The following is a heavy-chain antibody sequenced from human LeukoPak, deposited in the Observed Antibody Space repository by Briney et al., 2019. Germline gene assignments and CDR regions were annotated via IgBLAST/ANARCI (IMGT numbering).Heavy chain of an antibody. Sequence: GSLRLSCAASGFTFSDYYMSWIRQPPGKGLEWTGSFYYTGDTYYGPSLKSRVTISVDSSKNHFSLNLTSLTAADTAVYYCARLLPYCSEGICYFWEYFDSWGQGTLVTVSS. V-gene: IGHV4-59*04. CDR2: FYYTGDT. CDR1: GFTFSDYY. J-gene: IGHJ4*02. D-gene: IGHD2-15*01. CDR3: ARLLPYCSEGICYFWEYFDS.